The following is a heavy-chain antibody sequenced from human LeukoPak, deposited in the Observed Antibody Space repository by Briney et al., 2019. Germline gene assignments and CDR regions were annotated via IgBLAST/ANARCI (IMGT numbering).Heavy chain of an antibody. CDR3: ARGRFGELSYFDY. CDR1: GYTFTSYA. D-gene: IGHD3-10*01. J-gene: IGHJ4*02. V-gene: IGHV1-69*13. CDR2: IIPIFTTP. Sequence: SVKVSCKASGYTFTSYAMNWVRQAPGQGLEWMGGIIPIFTTPNYAQRFQDRITITADESTTTAYMELSSLTSEDTALYYCARGRFGELSYFDYWGQGTLVTVSS.